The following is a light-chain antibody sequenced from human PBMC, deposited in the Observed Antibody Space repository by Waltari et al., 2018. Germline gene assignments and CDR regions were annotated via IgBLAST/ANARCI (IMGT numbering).Light chain of an antibody. CDR3: CSYVGSYTLL. Sequence: QSGLTQPRSVSGSPGQSVTITCTGTGSDVGGFRSVSWYQQSPGKAPKLIIYDVSKRPSGAPDRFSGSKSGNTASWTISGRQAEDEADYHCCSYVGSYTLLFGGGTKLTVL. J-gene: IGLJ3*02. CDR2: DVS. CDR1: GSDVGGFRS. V-gene: IGLV2-11*01.